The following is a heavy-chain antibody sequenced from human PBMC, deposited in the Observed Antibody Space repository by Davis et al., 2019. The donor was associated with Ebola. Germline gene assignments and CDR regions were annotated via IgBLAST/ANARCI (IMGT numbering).Heavy chain of an antibody. V-gene: IGHV1-46*01. CDR3: ARDRITAPFDY. J-gene: IGHJ4*02. CDR2: INPIGGST. Sequence: ASVKVSCKASGYTFTKNYMHWVRQAPGQGLEWMGIINPIGGSTNYAQKFQGRVTMTRDTSTSTAYMELRSLRSDDTAVYYCARDRITAPFDYWGQGTLVTVSS. D-gene: IGHD1-14*01. CDR1: GYTFTKNY.